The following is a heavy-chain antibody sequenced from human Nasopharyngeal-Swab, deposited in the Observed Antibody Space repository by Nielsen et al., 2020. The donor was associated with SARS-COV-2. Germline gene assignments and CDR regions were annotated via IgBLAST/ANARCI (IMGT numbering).Heavy chain of an antibody. D-gene: IGHD5-12*01. CDR2: ISGSGGST. CDR3: AKDGGDYDYSAG. CDR1: GFTFSSYA. V-gene: IGHV3-23*01. J-gene: IGHJ4*02. Sequence: LKISCAASGFTFSSYAMSWVRQAPGKGLEWVSAISGSGGSTYYADSVKGRFTISRDNSKNTLYLQMNSLRAEDTAVYYCAKDGGDYDYSAGWGQGTLVTVSS.